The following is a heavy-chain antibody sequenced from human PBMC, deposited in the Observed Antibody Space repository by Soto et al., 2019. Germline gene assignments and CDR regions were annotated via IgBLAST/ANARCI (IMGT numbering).Heavy chain of an antibody. CDR2: IKEDGSEK. D-gene: IGHD3-10*01. J-gene: IGHJ6*02. CDR1: GFPFSSYW. CDR3: AISLVRGTIHEYQYCVDV. Sequence: EVQLVESGGGLVQPGGSLTLSCAASGFPFSSYWMSWVRQGPGKGLEWLANIKEDGSEKYYVDSVRGRFAVSRDNAKNALYLQMNSLRAEDTAVYYCAISLVRGTIHEYQYCVDVWGQGTTVTVSS. V-gene: IGHV3-7*01.